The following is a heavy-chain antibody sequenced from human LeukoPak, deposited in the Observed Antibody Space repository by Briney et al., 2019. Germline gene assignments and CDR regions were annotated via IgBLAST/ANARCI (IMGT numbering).Heavy chain of an antibody. Sequence: PGGSLRLSCTVSGFTFSDYYMSWVRQAPGKGLEWVSYISSSGSMLHYADSVEGRFTISRDNAKNSLYLQMSSLRVEDTAVYYCTRRPYSSSWYYFDCWGQGTVVTVSS. V-gene: IGHV3-11*04. J-gene: IGHJ4*02. D-gene: IGHD6-13*01. CDR2: ISSSGSML. CDR3: TRRPYSSSWYYFDC. CDR1: GFTFSDYY.